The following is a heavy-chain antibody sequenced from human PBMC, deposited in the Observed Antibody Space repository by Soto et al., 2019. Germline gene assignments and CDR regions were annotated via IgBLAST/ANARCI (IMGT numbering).Heavy chain of an antibody. CDR3: ARGGAMGVDY. D-gene: IGHD1-26*01. CDR2: IYFDRITI. J-gene: IGHJ4*02. Sequence: QPEGGLGGMCTPSCFIFNTLWLEEVRQAPGKWPVLPSRIYFDRITINYADSVKGRLTDSRENAKNTVYLHVNTLSDEDTAVYYCARGGAMGVDYCGQGT. V-gene: IGHV3-74*01. CDR1: CFIFNTLW.